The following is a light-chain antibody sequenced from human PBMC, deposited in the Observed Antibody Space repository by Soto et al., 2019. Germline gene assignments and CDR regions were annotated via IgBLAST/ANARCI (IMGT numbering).Light chain of an antibody. CDR2: DVS. Sequence: QSALTQPRSVSGSPGQSVTISCTGTSSDVGGYNYVSWYQHHPGKAPKFMIYDVSKRSSGVPDRFSGSKSGNTASLTISGLQAEDEADYYCCSYAGTHTYVVFGGGTKLTVL. CDR1: SSDVGGYNY. J-gene: IGLJ2*01. V-gene: IGLV2-11*01. CDR3: CSYAGTHTYVV.